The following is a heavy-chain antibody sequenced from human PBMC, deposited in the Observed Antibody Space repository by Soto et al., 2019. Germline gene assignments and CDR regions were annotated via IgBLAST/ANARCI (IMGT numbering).Heavy chain of an antibody. V-gene: IGHV4-30-2*01. D-gene: IGHD6-6*01. Sequence: SSETLSLTCAVSGGSISSGSYSWSWIRQPPGKGLEWIGYIYHSGSTYYNPSLKSRVTISVDKSKNQFSLNLTSVTAADTAVYYCARNMAYSTSSGPGYWGQGTLVTVSS. CDR2: IYHSGST. CDR3: ARNMAYSTSSGPGY. CDR1: GGSISSGSYS. J-gene: IGHJ4*02.